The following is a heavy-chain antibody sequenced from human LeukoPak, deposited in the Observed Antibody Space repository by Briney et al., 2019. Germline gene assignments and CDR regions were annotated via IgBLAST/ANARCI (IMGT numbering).Heavy chain of an antibody. Sequence: SETLSLTCAVYGGSFSGYYWSWIRQPPGKGLEWIGEINHSGSTNYNPSLKSRVTISVDTSKNQFSLKLSSVTAADTAVYYCARGGVVGACDYWGQGTLVTVSS. CDR3: ARGGVVGACDY. V-gene: IGHV4-34*01. CDR2: INHSGST. J-gene: IGHJ4*02. CDR1: GGSFSGYY. D-gene: IGHD1-26*01.